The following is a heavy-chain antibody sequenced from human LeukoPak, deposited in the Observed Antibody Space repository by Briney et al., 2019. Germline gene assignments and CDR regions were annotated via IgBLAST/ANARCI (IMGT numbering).Heavy chain of an antibody. CDR2: INSDGSST. J-gene: IGHJ4*02. D-gene: IGHD5-12*01. CDR3: AKDVEYEWLRLPAA. V-gene: IGHV3-74*01. CDR1: GFTFSSYW. Sequence: PGGSLRLSCAASGFTFSSYWMHWVRQAPGKGLVWVSRINSDGSSTSYADSVRGRFTISRDNAKNTLYLQMNSLRAEDTAVYYCAKDVEYEWLRLPAAWGQGTLVTVSS.